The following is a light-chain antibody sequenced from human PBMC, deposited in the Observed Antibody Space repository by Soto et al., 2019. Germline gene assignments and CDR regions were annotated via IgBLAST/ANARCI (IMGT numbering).Light chain of an antibody. CDR3: QQYNNWPPSIT. CDR1: QSVSSN. CDR2: GAS. Sequence: IMMTQSPATLSVSTGERATLSCRASQSVSSNLAWYQQKPGQAPRLLIYGASTRATGIPARFSGSGSGTEFTLTISSLQSEDFAVYYCQQYNNWPPSITFGQGTRLEIK. J-gene: IGKJ5*01. V-gene: IGKV3-15*01.